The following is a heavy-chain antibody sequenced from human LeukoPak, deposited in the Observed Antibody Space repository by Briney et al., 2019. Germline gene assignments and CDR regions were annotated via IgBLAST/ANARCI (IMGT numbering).Heavy chain of an antibody. CDR1: GFTFSSYG. D-gene: IGHD3-3*01. V-gene: IGHV3-30*02. CDR2: IRYDGSNK. J-gene: IGHJ3*02. CDR3: AKIWDYDFWSGYLGDLVDAFDI. Sequence: PGGSLRLSCAASGFTFSSYGMHWVRQAPGKGLEWVAFIRYDGSNKYYADSVKGRFTISRDNSKNTLYLQMNSLRAEDTAVYYCAKIWDYDFWSGYLGDLVDAFDIWGQGTMVTVSS.